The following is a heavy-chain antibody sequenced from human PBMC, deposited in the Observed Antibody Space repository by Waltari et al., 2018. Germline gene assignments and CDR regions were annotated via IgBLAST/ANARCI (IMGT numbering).Heavy chain of an antibody. D-gene: IGHD3-22*01. V-gene: IGHV3-30*03. CDR2: ISFDGTKK. CDR3: ARDQGHITLIMVISNPYFDF. CDR1: GFTFRRFG. J-gene: IGHJ4*02. Sequence: VQLVESGGDLVQPGGSLRLSCAASGFTFRRFGMPWVRQAPGKGLEWVAVISFDGTKKYYADSVKDRFTISRDNSNNMLYLQMNSLTLEDTAVYFCARDQGHITLIMVISNPYFDFWGQGVLVTVSS.